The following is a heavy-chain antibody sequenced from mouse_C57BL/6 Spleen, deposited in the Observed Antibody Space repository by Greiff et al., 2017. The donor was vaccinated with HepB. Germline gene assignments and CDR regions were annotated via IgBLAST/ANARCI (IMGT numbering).Heavy chain of an antibody. CDR3: TDLTNTKGPY. J-gene: IGHJ3*01. CDR1: GFTFSNYW. Sequence: VQLVESGGGLVQPGRSMKLSCVASGFTFSNYWMNWVRQSPEKGLEWLAQIWLRSENYATYYAESVKGRFTISRDDSESSVYLQMNNLRTEDTGIYYCTDLTNTKGPYWGQGTLVTVS. V-gene: IGHV6-3*01. CDR2: IWLRSENYAT. D-gene: IGHD2-12*01.